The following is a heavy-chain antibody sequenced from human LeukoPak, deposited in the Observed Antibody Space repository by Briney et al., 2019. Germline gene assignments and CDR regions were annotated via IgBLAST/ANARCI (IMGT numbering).Heavy chain of an antibody. V-gene: IGHV4-39*01. CDR1: GGSISSSTYY. J-gene: IGHJ5*02. D-gene: IGHD1-26*01. CDR3: ARGAPRGERLGWFDP. Sequence: SETLSLTCTVSGGSISSSTYYWGWIRQPPGKELEWLGSIYYSGSTYYNPSLKSRVTISVDTSKNQFSLKLSSVTAADTAVYYCARGAPRGERLGWFDPWGQGTLVTVSS. CDR2: IYYSGST.